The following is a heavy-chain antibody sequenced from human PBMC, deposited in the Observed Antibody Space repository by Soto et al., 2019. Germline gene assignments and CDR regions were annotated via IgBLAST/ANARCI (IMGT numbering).Heavy chain of an antibody. V-gene: IGHV4-59*01. Sequence: QVQLQESGPGLVKPSETLSLTCTVSGGSISSYYWSWIRQPPGKGLDWIGYIYYSGSTNYNPSLKSRVTISVDTSKNQFSLKLSSVTAADTAVYYCASGGSSGWSRYFDLWGRGTLVTVSS. J-gene: IGHJ2*01. D-gene: IGHD6-19*01. CDR3: ASGGSSGWSRYFDL. CDR2: IYYSGST. CDR1: GGSISSYY.